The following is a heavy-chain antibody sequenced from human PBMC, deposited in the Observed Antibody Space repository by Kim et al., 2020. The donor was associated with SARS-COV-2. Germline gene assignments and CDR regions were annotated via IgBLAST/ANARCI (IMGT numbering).Heavy chain of an antibody. CDR1: GGSISSSSYY. CDR3: ARRSSGWYSGHWFDP. CDR2: IYYSGST. Sequence: SETLSLTCTVSGGSISSSSYYWGWIRQPPGKGLEWIGSIYYSGSTYYNPSLKSRVTISVDTSKNQFSLKLSSVTAADTAVYYCARRSSGWYSGHWFDPWGQGTLVTVSS. J-gene: IGHJ5*02. D-gene: IGHD6-19*01. V-gene: IGHV4-39*01.